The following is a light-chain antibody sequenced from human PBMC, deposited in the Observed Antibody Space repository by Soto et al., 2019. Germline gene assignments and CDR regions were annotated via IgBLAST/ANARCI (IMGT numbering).Light chain of an antibody. V-gene: IGKV1-33*01. J-gene: IGKJ2*01. CDR2: DAS. CDR3: QQYDNLPGYT. Sequence: DIQMTQSPSSLSASVGDRVTITCQASQDISNNLNWYQQKPGKAPKPLIYDASNLETGVPSRFSGGGSGTDFTFTISSLQPEDIATYYCQQYDNLPGYTFGQGTKLEIK. CDR1: QDISNN.